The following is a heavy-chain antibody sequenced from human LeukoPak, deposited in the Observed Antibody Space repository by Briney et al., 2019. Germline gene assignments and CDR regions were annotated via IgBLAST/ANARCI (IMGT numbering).Heavy chain of an antibody. V-gene: IGHV3-49*04. CDR3: TREYSAYSDY. CDR2: IRSKAYGGTT. Sequence: PGGSLRLSCTASGFAFGYYAMSWVRQAPGKGLEWVGCIRSKAYGGTTEYAASVKGRFTISRDDSKSIAYLQMNSLRTEDTAVYYCTREYSAYSDYWGQGTLVTVSS. J-gene: IGHJ4*02. CDR1: GFAFGYYA. D-gene: IGHD5-12*01.